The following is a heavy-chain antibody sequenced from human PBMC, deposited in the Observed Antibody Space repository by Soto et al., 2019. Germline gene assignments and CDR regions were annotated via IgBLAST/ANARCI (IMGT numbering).Heavy chain of an antibody. CDR2: ISAYNGDT. CDR1: GYTFTNYG. Sequence: QVQLLQSGAEVKKPGASVKVSCKASGYTFTNYGITWVRQATGQGLEWMGWISAYNGDTHYTQRLQGRVTMTTDTSTSTAYMELRGLRSDDTAVYYCARVRQLVVYFYYYMDVWGKGTTVTVSS. CDR3: ARVRQLVVYFYYYMDV. V-gene: IGHV1-18*01. J-gene: IGHJ6*03. D-gene: IGHD6-6*01.